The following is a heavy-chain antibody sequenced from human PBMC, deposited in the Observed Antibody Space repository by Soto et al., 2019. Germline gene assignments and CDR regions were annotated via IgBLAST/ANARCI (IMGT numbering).Heavy chain of an antibody. D-gene: IGHD3-9*01. CDR1: GFTFSSYS. CDR2: ISSSSSYI. V-gene: IGHV3-21*01. CDR3: ARDNLYDILTGYEGGWFDP. J-gene: IGHJ5*02. Sequence: EVQLMESGGGLVKPGGSLRLSCAASGFTFSSYSMNWVRQAPGKGLEWVSSISSSSSYIYYADSVKGRFTISRDNAKNSLYLQMNSLRAEDTAVYYCARDNLYDILTGYEGGWFDPWGQGTLVTVSS.